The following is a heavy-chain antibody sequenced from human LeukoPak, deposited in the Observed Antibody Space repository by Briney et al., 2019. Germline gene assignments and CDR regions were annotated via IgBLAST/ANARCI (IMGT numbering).Heavy chain of an antibody. D-gene: IGHD3-22*01. Sequence: GGSLGLSRAASGFPLNSYALGWVRPAPGKGLEWISGIIGSWGSTYYADSVKGRFTISRDNSKNTLYLQMNSLRVEDTAVYYCANDDYYDSSGQLDAFDIWGQGTMVTVSS. CDR1: GFPLNSYA. J-gene: IGHJ3*02. CDR2: IIGSWGST. V-gene: IGHV3-23*01. CDR3: ANDDYYDSSGQLDAFDI.